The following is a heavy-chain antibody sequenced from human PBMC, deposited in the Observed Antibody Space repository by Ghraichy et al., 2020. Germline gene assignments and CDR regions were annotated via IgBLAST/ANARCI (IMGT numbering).Heavy chain of an antibody. D-gene: IGHD6-13*01. CDR2: IYYTGST. CDR1: GGSISNYY. CDR3: ARDTPGLAANFDY. V-gene: IGHV4-59*01. Sequence: SETLSLTCSVFGGSISNYYWSWIRQPPGKGLEWIAYIYYTGSTNYNPSLKSRVTLSLDTSKNQFSLKLNSVTAADTAVYYCARDTPGLAANFDYWGRGLLVTVSS. J-gene: IGHJ4*02.